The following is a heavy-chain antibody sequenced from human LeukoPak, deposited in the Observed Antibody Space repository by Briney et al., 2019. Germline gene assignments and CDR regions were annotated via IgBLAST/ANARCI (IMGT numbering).Heavy chain of an antibody. V-gene: IGHV4-39*02. D-gene: IGHD4-17*01. J-gene: IGHJ4*02. CDR1: GDSISNSDNY. CDR3: ARDIVYLIDEDYG. CDR2: IYYSGTT. Sequence: SETLSLTCTVSGDSISNSDNYWGWIRQPPGKGLEWIGFIYYSGTTYYNPSLKSRVTMSVDTSKNQFSLKVTSVTAADTAVYYCARDIVYLIDEDYGWGKGILVTVSS.